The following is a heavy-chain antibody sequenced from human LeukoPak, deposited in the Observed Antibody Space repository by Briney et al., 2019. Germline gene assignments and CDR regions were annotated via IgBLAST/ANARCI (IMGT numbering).Heavy chain of an antibody. CDR1: GFSIDDFG. CDR3: ARLSGTYSRGGDH. CDR2: ISGSGYAI. V-gene: IGHV3-20*04. D-gene: IGHD1-26*01. Sequence: PGGSLRLSCAASGFSIDDFGMSWVRQAPGKGLEWVSHISGSGYAIHHPGSVKGRFTISRDNAKNSLYLQMNSLRVEDSAVYYCARLSGTYSRGGDHWGQGTLVTVSS. J-gene: IGHJ4*02.